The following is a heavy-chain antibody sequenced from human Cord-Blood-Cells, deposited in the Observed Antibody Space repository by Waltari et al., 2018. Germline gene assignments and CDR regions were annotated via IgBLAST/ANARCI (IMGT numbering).Heavy chain of an antibody. CDR2: IYWDDDK. Sequence: QITLKESGPTLVKPTQTLTLTCTFPGFSLSPSGVGVGWIRQPPGKALEWLALIYWDDDKRYSPSLKSRLTITKDTSKNQVVLTMTNMDPVDTATYYCAHSPTGDWYFDLWGRGTLVTVSS. J-gene: IGHJ2*01. CDR1: GFSLSPSGVG. CDR3: AHSPTGDWYFDL. V-gene: IGHV2-5*02. D-gene: IGHD7-27*01.